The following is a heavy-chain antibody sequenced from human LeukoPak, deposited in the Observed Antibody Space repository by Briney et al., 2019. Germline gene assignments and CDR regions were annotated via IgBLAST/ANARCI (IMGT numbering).Heavy chain of an antibody. J-gene: IGHJ5*02. D-gene: IGHD2-2*01. Sequence: EASVKVSCKASGYTFTSYGISWVRQAPGQGLEWMGWISAYNGNTNYAQKLQGRVTMTTDTSTSTAYMELRSLRSDDTAVYYCARVMPRYRSSTSCSLAWFDPWGQGTLVTVSS. CDR1: GYTFTSYG. CDR3: ARVMPRYRSSTSCSLAWFDP. V-gene: IGHV1-18*01. CDR2: ISAYNGNT.